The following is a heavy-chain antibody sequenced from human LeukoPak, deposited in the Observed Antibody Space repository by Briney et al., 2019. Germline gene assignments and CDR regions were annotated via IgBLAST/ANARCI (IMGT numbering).Heavy chain of an antibody. CDR1: GFTFSSYG. Sequence: PGRSLRLSRAASGFTFSSYGMHWVRQAPGKGLEWVAVIWYDGSNKYYADSVKGRFTISRDNAKNSLYLQMNSLRAEDTAVYYCARDYYDSSGYSRIFDYWGQGTLVTVSS. D-gene: IGHD3-22*01. CDR3: ARDYYDSSGYSRIFDY. V-gene: IGHV3-33*01. CDR2: IWYDGSNK. J-gene: IGHJ4*02.